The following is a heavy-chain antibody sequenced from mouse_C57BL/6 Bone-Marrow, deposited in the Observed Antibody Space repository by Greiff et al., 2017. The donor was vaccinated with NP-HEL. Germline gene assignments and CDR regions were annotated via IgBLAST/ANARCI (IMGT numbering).Heavy chain of an antibody. CDR1: GYTFTDYE. CDR2: IDPETGGT. Sequence: VQLQESGAELVRPGASVTLSCKASGYTFTDYEMHWVKQTPVHGLEWIGAIDPETGGTAYNQKFKGKAILTADKSSSTAYMELRSLTSEDSADYYCTGRNLFAYAMDYWGKGTSVTVSS. D-gene: IGHD1-1*01. CDR3: TGRNLFAYAMDY. J-gene: IGHJ4*01. V-gene: IGHV1-15*01.